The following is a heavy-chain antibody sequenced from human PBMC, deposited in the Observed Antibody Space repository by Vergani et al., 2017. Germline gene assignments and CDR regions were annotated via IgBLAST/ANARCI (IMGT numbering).Heavy chain of an antibody. Sequence: VQLVESGGGVVQPGRSLRLSCAASGFTFSSYAMHWVRQAPGKGLEWVAVISYDGSNKYYADSVKGRFTISRDNSKNTLYLQMNSLRAEDTAVYYCAREMSGSYYPDAFDIWGQGTMVTVSS. V-gene: IGHV3-30*01. J-gene: IGHJ3*02. CDR3: AREMSGSYYPDAFDI. CDR2: ISYDGSNK. D-gene: IGHD1-26*01. CDR1: GFTFSSYA.